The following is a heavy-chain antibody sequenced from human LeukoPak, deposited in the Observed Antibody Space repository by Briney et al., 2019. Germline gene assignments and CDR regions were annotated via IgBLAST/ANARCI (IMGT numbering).Heavy chain of an antibody. CDR2: ISNFGST. V-gene: IGHV4-61*02. Sequence: SETLSLTCIVSGDSPSSGRYYWSWIRQPAGMGLEWIGRISNFGSTNYNPSLKSRITISVDTSKNQFSLKLSSVTAADTAVYYCARTWYYGSGSYYNLYYYYGMDVWGQGTTVTVSS. J-gene: IGHJ6*02. D-gene: IGHD3-10*01. CDR1: GDSPSSGRYY. CDR3: ARTWYYGSGSYYNLYYYYGMDV.